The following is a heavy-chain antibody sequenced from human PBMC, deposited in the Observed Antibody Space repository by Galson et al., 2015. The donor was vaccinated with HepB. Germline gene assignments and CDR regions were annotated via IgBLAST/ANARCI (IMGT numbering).Heavy chain of an antibody. D-gene: IGHD5-12*01. Sequence: SLRLSCAASGFIFSDHYMSWIRQAPGKGLEWVADISSSSSFRSGTSQTNYADSVKGRFTISRDNAKNSLHLQMNSLRAEDTAVYYCAKGGKRGYTGSDYHSWGQGTLVAVSS. J-gene: IGHJ5*02. CDR1: GFIFSDHY. V-gene: IGHV3-11*06. CDR2: ISSSSSFRSGTSQT. CDR3: AKGGKRGYTGSDYHS.